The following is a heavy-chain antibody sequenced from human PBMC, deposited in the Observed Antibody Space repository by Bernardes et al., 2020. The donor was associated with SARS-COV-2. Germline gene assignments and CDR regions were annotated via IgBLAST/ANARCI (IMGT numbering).Heavy chain of an antibody. V-gene: IGHV3-23*01. CDR1: GFTFSSFA. CDR2: ICSNGGNT. CDR3: AKGSDCGGGNCCHFDS. D-gene: IGHD2-15*01. J-gene: IGHJ4*02. Sequence: VWSLSLSCAASGFTFSSFAITWVRQAPGKGLEWVSSICSNGGNTYYADSVRGRFTISRDNSKNTLFLQLNSLRAEDTAVYLCAKGSDCGGGNCCHFDSWGQGTLVTVS.